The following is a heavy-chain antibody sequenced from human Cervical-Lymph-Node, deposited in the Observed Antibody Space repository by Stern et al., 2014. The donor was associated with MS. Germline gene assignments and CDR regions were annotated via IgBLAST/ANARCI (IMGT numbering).Heavy chain of an antibody. CDR2: MNPNNGNT. Sequence: QVQLVQSGAEVKKPGASVKVSCKASGYTLTNNDILWVRQAPGQGLEWMGWMNPNNGNTGYAQKFQGRVPMTRDTSRNTAYMERSSLRSEDTAVYYCARGVSRPSRYYGMDVWGQGTTVTVSS. CDR3: ARGVSRPSRYYGMDV. V-gene: IGHV1-8*01. J-gene: IGHJ6*02. D-gene: IGHD1-1*01. CDR1: GYTLTNND.